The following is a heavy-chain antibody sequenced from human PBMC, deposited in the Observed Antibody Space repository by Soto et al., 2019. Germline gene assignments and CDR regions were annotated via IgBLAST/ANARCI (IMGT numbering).Heavy chain of an antibody. CDR2: IMPVFRRP. D-gene: IGHD3-3*02. CDR1: GGTFRTSA. J-gene: IGHJ6*02. CDR3: ARDKDRPQLGGNYYYILDV. Sequence: QVQLVQSGAEVKKPGSSVKVSCKASGGTFRTSAISWVRQAPGQGLEWVGGIMPVFRRPKYAQNFQGRVTISADESPSTAYMELSSLRSDDTAVYDCARDKDRPQLGGNYYYILDVWGQGTAVTVSS. V-gene: IGHV1-69*12.